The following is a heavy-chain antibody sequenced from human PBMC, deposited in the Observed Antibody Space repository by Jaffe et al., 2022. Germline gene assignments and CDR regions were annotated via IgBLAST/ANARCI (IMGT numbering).Heavy chain of an antibody. CDR2: IYHSGST. Sequence: QVQLQESGPGLVKPSETLSLTCAVSGYSISSGYYWGWIRQPPGKGLEWIGSIYHSGSTYYNPSLKSRVTISVDTSKNQFSLKLSSVTAADTAVYYCARHSALRYFDLWGRGTLVTVSS. V-gene: IGHV4-38-2*01. CDR1: GYSISSGYY. D-gene: IGHD2-21*01. J-gene: IGHJ2*01. CDR3: ARHSALRYFDL.